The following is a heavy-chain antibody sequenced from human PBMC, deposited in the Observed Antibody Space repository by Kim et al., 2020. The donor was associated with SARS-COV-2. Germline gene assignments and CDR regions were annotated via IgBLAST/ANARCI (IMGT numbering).Heavy chain of an antibody. V-gene: IGHV3-64D*09. Sequence: AGSVQGRFTTSRDNSKNTLYLQMSSLRAEDTAVYYCVKGRYSGSYSYFDYWGQGTLVTVSS. D-gene: IGHD1-26*01. J-gene: IGHJ4*02. CDR3: VKGRYSGSYSYFDY.